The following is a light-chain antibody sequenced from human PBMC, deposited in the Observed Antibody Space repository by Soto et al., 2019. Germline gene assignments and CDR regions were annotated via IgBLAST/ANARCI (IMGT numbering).Light chain of an antibody. CDR1: SSDVVGYKY. V-gene: IGLV2-14*01. Sequence: QSALTQPASVSGSPGQSITISCTGTSSDVVGYKYVSWYQQHPGKAPKLMIYEVSNRPSGISNRFSGSKSGNTASLAISGLQAEDEAEYYCISYTSSSTDVFGTGTKVTVL. CDR2: EVS. J-gene: IGLJ1*01. CDR3: ISYTSSSTDV.